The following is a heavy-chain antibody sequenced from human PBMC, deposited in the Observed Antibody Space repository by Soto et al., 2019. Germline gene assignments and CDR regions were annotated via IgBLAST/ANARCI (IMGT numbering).Heavy chain of an antibody. CDR3: ARDDTYYDSWSGYPHYYYYGMDV. J-gene: IGHJ6*02. V-gene: IGHV1-69*13. CDR1: GGTFSSYA. CDR2: IIPIFGTA. Sequence: SVKVSCKASGGTFSSYAISWARQAPGQGLEWMGGIIPIFGTANYAQKFQGRVTITADESTSTAYMELSSLRSEDTAVYYCARDDTYYDSWSGYPHYYYYGMDVWGQGTTVTVSS. D-gene: IGHD3-3*01.